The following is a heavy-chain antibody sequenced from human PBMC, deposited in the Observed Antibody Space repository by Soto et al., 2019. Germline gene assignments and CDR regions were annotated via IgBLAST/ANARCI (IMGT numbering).Heavy chain of an antibody. CDR2: IWYDVSNK. D-gene: IGHD3-10*01. CDR1: GFTFSSYG. CDR3: ARERYGSGGAFDF. V-gene: IGHV3-33*01. Sequence: QLQLVESGGGVVQPGRSLRLSCAASGFTFSSYGMHWVRQAPGKGLEWVAVIWYDVSNKYHAASVKGRFTISRDNSKNTVYLQMNSLRAEDTAVSYCARERYGSGGAFDFWGPGTMVTVSS. J-gene: IGHJ3*01.